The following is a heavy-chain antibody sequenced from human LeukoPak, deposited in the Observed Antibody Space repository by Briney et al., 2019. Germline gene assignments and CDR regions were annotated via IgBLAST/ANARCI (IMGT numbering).Heavy chain of an antibody. CDR1: GYTFTGYY. J-gene: IGHJ4*02. CDR3: ARDQSRHAQRGYSYGAYYFDY. D-gene: IGHD5-18*01. Sequence: ASVKVSCKASGYTFTGYYMHWVRQAPGQGLEWMGWINPNSGGTNYAQKFQGRVTMTRDTSISTAYMELSRLSSDDTAVYYCARDQSRHAQRGYSYGAYYFDYWGQGTLVTVSS. V-gene: IGHV1-2*02. CDR2: INPNSGGT.